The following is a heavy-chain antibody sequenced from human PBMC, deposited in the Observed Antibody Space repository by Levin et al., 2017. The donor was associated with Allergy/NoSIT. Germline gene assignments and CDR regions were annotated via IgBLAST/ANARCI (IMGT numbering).Heavy chain of an antibody. V-gene: IGHV4-39*07. CDR3: ARGAHCISTSCYVYNWFDP. CDR1: GGSISSSSYY. J-gene: IGHJ5*02. D-gene: IGHD2-2*01. CDR2: IYYSGST. Sequence: SETLSLTCTVSGGSISSSSYYWGWIRQPPGKGLEWIGSIYYSGSTYYNPSLKSRVTISVDTSKNQFSLKLSSVTAADTAVYYCARGAHCISTSCYVYNWFDPWGQGTLVTVSS.